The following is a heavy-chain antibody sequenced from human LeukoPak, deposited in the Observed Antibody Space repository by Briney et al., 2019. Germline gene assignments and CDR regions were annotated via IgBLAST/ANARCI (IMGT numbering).Heavy chain of an antibody. V-gene: IGHV7-4-1*02. CDR3: ARSNNDGDYLGVGSDY. D-gene: IGHD4-17*01. Sequence: ASVKVSCKASGYTFSSYAMNWVRQAPGQGLEWMGWINTNTGNPTYAQGFTGRFVFSLDTSVSTAYLQISSLQAEDTAVYYCARSNNDGDYLGVGSDYWGQGTLVTVSS. CDR2: INTNTGNP. CDR1: GYTFSSYA. J-gene: IGHJ4*02.